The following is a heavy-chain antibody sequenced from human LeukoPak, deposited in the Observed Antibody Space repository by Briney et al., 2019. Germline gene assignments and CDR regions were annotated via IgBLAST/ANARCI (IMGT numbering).Heavy chain of an antibody. CDR3: ARVGYSSGWRAPDFDY. J-gene: IGHJ4*02. CDR1: GFTFSSYA. D-gene: IGHD6-19*01. CDR2: ISSSGSYI. Sequence: GGSLRLSCAASGFTFSSYAMHWVRQAPGKGLEWVSSISSSGSYIYYADSLKGRFTISRDNAKNSLYLQMNSLRADDTAVYYCARVGYSSGWRAPDFDYWGQGTLVTVSS. V-gene: IGHV3-21*01.